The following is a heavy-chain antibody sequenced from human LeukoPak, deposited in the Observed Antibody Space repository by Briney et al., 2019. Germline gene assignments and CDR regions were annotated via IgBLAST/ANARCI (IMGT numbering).Heavy chain of an antibody. CDR3: ARGTVAGKAPY. CDR1: GFTFSSYA. CDR2: ISGSGGST. V-gene: IGHV3-23*01. D-gene: IGHD6-19*01. J-gene: IGHJ4*02. Sequence: TGGSLRLSCAASGFTFSSYAMSWVRQAPGKGLEWVSAISGSGGSTYYADSVKGRFTISRDNSKNTLYLQMNSLRAEDTAVYYCARGTVAGKAPYWGQGTLVTVSS.